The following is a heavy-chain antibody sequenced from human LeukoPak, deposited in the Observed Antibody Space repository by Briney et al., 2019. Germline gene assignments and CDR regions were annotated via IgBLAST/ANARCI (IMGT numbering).Heavy chain of an antibody. J-gene: IGHJ4*02. CDR3: ARDPGGAGGTDGEDFDY. CDR1: GFTFSSYS. V-gene: IGHV3-48*04. Sequence: GGSPRLSCAASGFTFSSYSMNWVRQAPGKGLEWVSYISSSSSTIYYADSVKGRFTISRDNAKNSLYLQMNSLRAEDTAVYYCARDPGGAGGTDGEDFDYWGQGTLVTVSS. D-gene: IGHD1-14*01. CDR2: ISSSSSTI.